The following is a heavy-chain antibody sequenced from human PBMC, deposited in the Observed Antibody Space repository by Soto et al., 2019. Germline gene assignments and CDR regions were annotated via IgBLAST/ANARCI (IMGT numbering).Heavy chain of an antibody. CDR1: GFTISSNA. CDR3: AKAKPGTPSFDY. J-gene: IGHJ4*02. CDR2: ISDRGATT. V-gene: IGHV3-23*01. Sequence: GSLRLSCAASGFTISSNAMYWIRQAPGKGLEWVSAISDRGATTHYADSVKGRFTISRDTSKNTLYLQLNALRADDTAVYYCAKAKPGTPSFDYWGQGTLVTVSS.